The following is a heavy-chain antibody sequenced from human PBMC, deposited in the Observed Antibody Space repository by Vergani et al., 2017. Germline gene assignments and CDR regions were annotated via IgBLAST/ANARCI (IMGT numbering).Heavy chain of an antibody. CDR1: GDSITSGAYY. CDR2: IFHSGGA. D-gene: IGHD2-15*01. CDR3: ARSRPYCTSGSCPAI. J-gene: IGHJ4*02. Sequence: QVQLQESGPGLVKPSQTLSLTCTVSGDSITSGAYYWSWIRQHPGKGLEWIGYIFHSGGAYYNPSLESRVSISVDTSKSQFSLKLNSVTVADTAVYYCARSRPYCTSGSCPAIWGQGTLVTVSS. V-gene: IGHV4-30-4*08.